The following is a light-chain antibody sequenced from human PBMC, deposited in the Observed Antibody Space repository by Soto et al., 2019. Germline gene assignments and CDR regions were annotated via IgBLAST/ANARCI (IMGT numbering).Light chain of an antibody. CDR2: NND. Sequence: QCLLTQPASASGTPGQRVTISCSGSSSNIGANPINWYQQLPGTAPKLLIYNNDQRPSGVPDRFSASKSGTSASLAISGLQSEDEADYYCEAWDDSLYGAVLGGGTQLTVL. CDR3: EAWDDSLYGAV. V-gene: IGLV1-44*01. CDR1: SSNIGANP. J-gene: IGLJ2*01.